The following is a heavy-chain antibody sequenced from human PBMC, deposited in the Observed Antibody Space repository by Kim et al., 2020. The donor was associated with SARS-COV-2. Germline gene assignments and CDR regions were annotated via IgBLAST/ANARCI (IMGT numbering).Heavy chain of an antibody. CDR3: ARGTRDYYDGSGYYYFDN. V-gene: IGHV4-30-2*05. Sequence: LESRITLSLDTSKNQFSLKLTSVTAADTAVYYCARGTRDYYDGSGYYYFDNWGQGTLVTVSS. J-gene: IGHJ4*02. D-gene: IGHD3-22*01.